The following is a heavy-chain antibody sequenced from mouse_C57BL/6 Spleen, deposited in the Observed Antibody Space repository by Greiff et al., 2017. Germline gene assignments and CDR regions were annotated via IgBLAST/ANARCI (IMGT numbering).Heavy chain of an antibody. Sequence: EVHLVESGGGLVKPGGSLKLSCAASGFTFSSYAMSWVRQTPEKRLEWVATISDGGSYTYYPDNVKGRFTISRDNAKNNLYLQMSHLKSEDTAMXYCARDSPSFDYWGQGTTLTVSS. V-gene: IGHV5-4*01. D-gene: IGHD6-1*01. CDR3: ARDSPSFDY. J-gene: IGHJ2*01. CDR1: GFTFSSYA. CDR2: ISDGGSYT.